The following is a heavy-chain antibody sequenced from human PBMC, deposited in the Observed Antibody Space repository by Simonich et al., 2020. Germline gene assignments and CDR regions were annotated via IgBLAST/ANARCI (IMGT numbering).Heavy chain of an antibody. J-gene: IGHJ6*02. V-gene: IGHV4-38-2*01. Sequence: QVQLQESGPGLVKPSETLSLTCAVSGYSISSGYCWGWIRQPPGKGLGWIGSIYHRGRPYSYPSLKSRVTISVDTSKNQFSLKLSSVTAADTAVYYCARVGYSNYYYYGMDVWGQGTTVTVSS. CDR3: ARVGYSNYYYYGMDV. CDR1: GYSISSGYC. CDR2: IYHRGRP. D-gene: IGHD6-13*01.